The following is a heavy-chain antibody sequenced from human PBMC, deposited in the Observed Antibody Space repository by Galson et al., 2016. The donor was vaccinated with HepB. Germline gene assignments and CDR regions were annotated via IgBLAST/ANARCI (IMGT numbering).Heavy chain of an antibody. Sequence: SLRLSCAASGFVFSNFGLSWVRQAPGKGLEWVASISTRRTTYYSDPVQGRFTISRDNSNNTLYLQMNGLRAEDTAVYYCAKERLVRRIFDHWGQGTLPTVSS. D-gene: IGHD1-1*01. CDR3: AKERLVRRIFDH. J-gene: IGHJ4*02. CDR2: ISTRRTT. V-gene: IGHV3-23*01. CDR1: GFVFSNFG.